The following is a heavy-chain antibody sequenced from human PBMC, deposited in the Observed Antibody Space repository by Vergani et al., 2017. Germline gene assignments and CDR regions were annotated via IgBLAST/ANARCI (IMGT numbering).Heavy chain of an antibody. V-gene: IGHV1-2*02. D-gene: IGHD3-16*01. CDR3: ARDTRGGEWSGGY. J-gene: IGHJ4*02. CDR1: GFTFSGYY. Sequence: QVQLVQSGAEVKKPGASVKGSCKTSGFTFSGYYIHWVRQAPGQGLEWMGWVNPNSGGTNYAQKFQGRVTMTRDTSINTAYMELNRLKSDDTAMYYCARDTRGGEWSGGYWGQGTLVTVSS. CDR2: VNPNSGGT.